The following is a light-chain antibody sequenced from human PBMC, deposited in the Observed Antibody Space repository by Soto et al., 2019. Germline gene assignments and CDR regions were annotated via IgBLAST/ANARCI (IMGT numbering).Light chain of an antibody. CDR2: AAS. CDR3: QQLNSYPPT. CDR1: QGISSY. V-gene: IGKV1-9*01. Sequence: DIQLTQSPSFLSASVGDRVTITCRASQGISSYLAWYQQKPGKAPKLLIYAASTLQSGVPSRFSGSGSGTEFTLTISSLPPEDLATYYCQQLNSYPPTFGQGTKVEIK. J-gene: IGKJ1*01.